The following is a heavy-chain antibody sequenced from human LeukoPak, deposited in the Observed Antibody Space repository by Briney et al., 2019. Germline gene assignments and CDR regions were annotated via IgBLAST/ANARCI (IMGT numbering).Heavy chain of an antibody. Sequence: GGSLRLSCATSGFTFGSYAMNWVRQAPGKGLEWVSGFSGSGDSTYYADSVKGRFTISRDITKNTLYLQMNSLRAEDTAVYYCAKGIAGATHFDYWGQGTLVTASS. CDR3: AKGIAGATHFDY. V-gene: IGHV3-23*01. CDR1: GFTFGSYA. J-gene: IGHJ4*02. D-gene: IGHD1-26*01. CDR2: FSGSGDST.